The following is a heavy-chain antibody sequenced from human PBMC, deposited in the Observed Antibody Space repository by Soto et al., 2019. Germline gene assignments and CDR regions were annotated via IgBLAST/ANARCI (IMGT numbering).Heavy chain of an antibody. J-gene: IGHJ5*02. CDR3: ARQALAATTYNWFDP. Sequence: SVKVSCKASGGTFSSYTVSWVRQAPGQGLEWMGRIIPILGIANYAQKFQGRVTITADKSTSTAYMELSSLRSEDTAVYYCARQALAATTYNWFDPWGQGTLVTVSS. D-gene: IGHD2-15*01. CDR1: GGTFSSYT. CDR2: IIPILGIA. V-gene: IGHV1-69*02.